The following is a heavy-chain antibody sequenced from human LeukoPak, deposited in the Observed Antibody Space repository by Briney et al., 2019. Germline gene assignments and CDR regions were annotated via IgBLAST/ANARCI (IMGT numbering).Heavy chain of an antibody. V-gene: IGHV3-48*03. D-gene: IGHD3-10*01. Sequence: PGGSLRLSCAASGFTFRSYEMNWVRQAPGKGLEWVSYISSSGSTIYYAASVKGRFTISRDNAKNSLYLQMNSLRAEDTAVYYCARDGKGRNRIGYYFDYWGQGTLVTVSS. J-gene: IGHJ4*02. CDR1: GFTFRSYE. CDR2: ISSSGSTI. CDR3: ARDGKGRNRIGYYFDY.